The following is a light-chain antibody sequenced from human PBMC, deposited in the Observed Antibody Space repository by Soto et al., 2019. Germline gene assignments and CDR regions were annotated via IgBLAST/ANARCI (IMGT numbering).Light chain of an antibody. CDR2: QDS. CDR3: QAWGSSTVV. J-gene: IGLJ2*01. V-gene: IGLV3-1*01. CDR1: KLGHKY. Sequence: SYELTQPPSVSVSPGQTATITCSGDKLGHKYACWYQQKPGQSPVLVIYQDSKRPSGIPERFSGSNSGNTATLTISGTQAMDEADDYCQAWGSSTVVFGGGTKLTVL.